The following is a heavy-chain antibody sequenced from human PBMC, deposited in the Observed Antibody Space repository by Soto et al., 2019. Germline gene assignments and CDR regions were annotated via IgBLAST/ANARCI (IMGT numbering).Heavy chain of an antibody. CDR3: AKDWSGGASDV. Sequence: EVDLLESGGGWAQPGGSRRLSCAASGFSFSVFAMNWVRQAPGKGLEWVSRISGSGGSTYYADSVKGRFTTSRDNSKNMLYLQMNSPRCDDTAVYYCAKDWSGGASDVWGQGTMVIVSS. V-gene: IGHV3-23*01. J-gene: IGHJ3*01. D-gene: IGHD3-16*01. CDR1: GFSFSVFA. CDR2: ISGSGGST.